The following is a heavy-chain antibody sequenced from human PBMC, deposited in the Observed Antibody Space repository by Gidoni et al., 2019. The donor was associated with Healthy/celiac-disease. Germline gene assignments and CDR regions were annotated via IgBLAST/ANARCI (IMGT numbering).Heavy chain of an antibody. CDR2: ISYDGSNK. J-gene: IGHJ4*02. CDR1: GFTFSSYG. V-gene: IGHV3-30*18. CDR3: AKRVRYYFDY. Sequence: QVQLVESGGGVVQPGRSLRLSCAASGFTFSSYGMHWVRQAPGKGLEWVAVISYDGSNKYYADSVKGRFTISRDNSKNTLYLQMNSLRAEDTAVYYCAKRVRYYFDYWGQGTLVTVSS. D-gene: IGHD3-3*01.